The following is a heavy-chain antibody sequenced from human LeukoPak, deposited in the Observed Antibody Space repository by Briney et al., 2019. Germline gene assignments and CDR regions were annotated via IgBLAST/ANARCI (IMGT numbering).Heavy chain of an antibody. J-gene: IGHJ4*02. D-gene: IGHD3-10*01. Sequence: GGSLRLSCAASGFTFSSYGMSWVRQAPGKGLEWVSAISGSGGSTYYADSVKGRFTISRDNSKNTLYLQMNSLRAEDTAVYYCAKGQRITMVRGGGYFDYWGQGTLVTVSS. CDR1: GFTFSSYG. CDR2: ISGSGGST. CDR3: AKGQRITMVRGGGYFDY. V-gene: IGHV3-23*01.